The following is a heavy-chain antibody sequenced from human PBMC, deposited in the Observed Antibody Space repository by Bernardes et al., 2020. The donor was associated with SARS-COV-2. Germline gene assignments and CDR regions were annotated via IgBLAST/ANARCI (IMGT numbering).Heavy chain of an antibody. Sequence: VGSLLLSCAASGFTFTRSAIQWVRQAPGPGLELVSVISSKGDNILYADSVRGRFTISRDDSKNTVYLQMGSLRAEDTAVFYCARVRVAAATPYFDYWGQGTQVIVS. V-gene: IGHV3-64*02. J-gene: IGHJ4*02. CDR3: ARVRVAAATPYFDY. CDR1: GFTFTRSA. CDR2: ISSKGDNI. D-gene: IGHD6-13*01.